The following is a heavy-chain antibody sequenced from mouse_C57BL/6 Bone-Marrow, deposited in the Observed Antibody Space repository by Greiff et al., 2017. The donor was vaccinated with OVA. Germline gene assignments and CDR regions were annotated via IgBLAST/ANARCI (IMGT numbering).Heavy chain of an antibody. CDR1: GYTFTSYG. CDR2: IYPRSGNT. D-gene: IGHD1-1*01. Sequence: QVQLQQSGAELARPGASVKLSCKASGYTFTSYGISWVKQRTGQGLEWIGEIYPRSGNTYYNEKFKGKATLTADKSSSTAYMELRSLTSEDSAVYFCARDDYYGSSYYFDYWGQGTTLTVSS. J-gene: IGHJ2*01. CDR3: ARDDYYGSSYYFDY. V-gene: IGHV1-81*01.